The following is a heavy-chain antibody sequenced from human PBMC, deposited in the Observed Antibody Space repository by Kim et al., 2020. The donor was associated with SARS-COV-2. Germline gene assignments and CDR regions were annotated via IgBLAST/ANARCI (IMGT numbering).Heavy chain of an antibody. CDR3: ARDSSLLVRSTLEFDS. V-gene: IGHV3-11*01. Sequence: GGSLRLSCEVSGFSFSDYYMTWIRQAPGKGLEWISYISNSGGTKYYADSVKGRFTISRDNAKNSLYLQMNSLRVEDTAIYYCARDSSLLVRSTLEFDSWGQGTLVTVSS. D-gene: IGHD1-1*01. CDR2: ISNSGGTK. CDR1: GFSFSDYY. J-gene: IGHJ4*02.